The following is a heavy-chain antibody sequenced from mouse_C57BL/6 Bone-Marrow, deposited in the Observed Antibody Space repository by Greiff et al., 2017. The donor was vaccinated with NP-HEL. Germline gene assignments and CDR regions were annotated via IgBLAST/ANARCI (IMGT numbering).Heavy chain of an antibody. V-gene: IGHV1-85*01. J-gene: IGHJ2*01. CDR3: ARLNYYGSTSYYFDY. CDR2: IYPRDGST. CDR1: GYTFTSYD. D-gene: IGHD1-1*01. Sequence: VQRVESGPELVKPGASVKLSCKASGYTFTSYDINWVKQRPGQGLEWIGWIYPRDGSTKYNEKFKGKATLTVDTSSSTAYMELHSLTSEDSAVYFCARLNYYGSTSYYFDYWGQGTTLTVSS.